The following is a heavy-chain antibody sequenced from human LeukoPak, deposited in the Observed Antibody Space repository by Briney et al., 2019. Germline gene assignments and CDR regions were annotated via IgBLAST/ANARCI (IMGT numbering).Heavy chain of an antibody. CDR1: GVSISGSSYY. V-gene: IGHV4-39*01. J-gene: IGHJ4*02. D-gene: IGHD1-1*01. CDR2: IYYSGRT. CDR3: ARGETGIGFE. Sequence: SETLSLTCTVSGVSISGSSYYWGWIRQPPGKGLESIGSIYYSGRTYYSPSLKSRVTISVDTSKNQFSLKLSSVTAADTAVYYCARGETGIGFEWGQGTLVTVSS.